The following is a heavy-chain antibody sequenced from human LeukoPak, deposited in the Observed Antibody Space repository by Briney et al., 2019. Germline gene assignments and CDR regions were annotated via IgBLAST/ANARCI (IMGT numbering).Heavy chain of an antibody. CDR2: IDPSDSYT. Sequence: HGESLKISCKGSGYSFTSYWISWVRQMPGKGLEWMGRIDPSDSYTNYSPSFQGQVTISADKSISTAYLQRSSLQASDTAMYYCATYAGSSSKYFQDWGQGTLVTVSS. D-gene: IGHD3-10*01. CDR1: GYSFTSYW. CDR3: ATYAGSSSKYFQD. V-gene: IGHV5-10-1*04. J-gene: IGHJ1*01.